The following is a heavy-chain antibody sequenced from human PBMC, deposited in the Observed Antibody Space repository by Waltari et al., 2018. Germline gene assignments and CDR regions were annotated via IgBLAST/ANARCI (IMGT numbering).Heavy chain of an antibody. V-gene: IGHV3-74*01. Sequence: EVRLVESGGGSVQPGEYLRLSCVVSGFPFDNFWMHWVRQVPGKGLMWVSRINPDGTDTTYADSVKGRFTMSRDNSRNTLYLEMTGLRVDDSAVYYCARGPFSYSSGTQSHWGRGALVTVSS. CDR1: GFPFDNFW. J-gene: IGHJ4*02. D-gene: IGHD1-7*01. CDR2: INPDGTDT. CDR3: ARGPFSYSSGTQSH.